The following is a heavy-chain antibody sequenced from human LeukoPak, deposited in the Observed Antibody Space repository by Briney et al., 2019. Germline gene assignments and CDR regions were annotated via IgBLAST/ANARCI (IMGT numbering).Heavy chain of an antibody. D-gene: IGHD1-26*01. CDR1: GYTFTSYG. CDR2: IIPIFGTA. J-gene: IGHJ4*02. V-gene: IGHV1-69*06. Sequence: SVKVSCKASGYTFTSYGISWVRQAPGQGLEWMGGIIPIFGTANYAQKFQGRVTITADKSTSTAYMELSSLRSEDTAVYYCARGPEWELPKYYFDYWGQGTLVTVSS. CDR3: ARGPEWELPKYYFDY.